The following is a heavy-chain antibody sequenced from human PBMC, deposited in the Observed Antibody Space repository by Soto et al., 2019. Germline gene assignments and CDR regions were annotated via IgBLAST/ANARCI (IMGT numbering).Heavy chain of an antibody. J-gene: IGHJ6*02. CDR2: IYYSGST. V-gene: IGHV4-39*05. Sequence: SETPSLTCTVSGGSISSGSYYWGWIRQYPGKGLEWIGIIYYSGSTYRNPSLKSRVTISVDTSKNQFSLKLSSVTAADTAVYHCATGKDKYGFGGMDVWGQGTTGTVSS. CDR1: GGSISSGSYY. CDR3: ATGKDKYGFGGMDV. D-gene: IGHD3-10*01.